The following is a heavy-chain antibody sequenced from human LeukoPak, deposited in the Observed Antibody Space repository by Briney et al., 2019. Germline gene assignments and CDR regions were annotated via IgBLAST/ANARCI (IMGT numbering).Heavy chain of an antibody. Sequence: GASVKVSCKASTNTFTTYHMHWVRQAPGKGLEYFSAISRNGDTTYYADSVKGRFTISRDNSKNTLYLQMSSLRPEDTAVYYCVKALTDDAFDIWGQGTMVTVSS. CDR3: VKALTDDAFDI. J-gene: IGHJ3*02. CDR1: TNTFTTYH. V-gene: IGHV3-64D*06. CDR2: ISRNGDTT.